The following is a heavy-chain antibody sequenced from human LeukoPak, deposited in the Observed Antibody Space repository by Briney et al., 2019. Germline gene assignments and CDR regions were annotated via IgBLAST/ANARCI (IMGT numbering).Heavy chain of an antibody. CDR1: GYSFTSNY. Sequence: ASVKVSCKASGYSFTSNYIHWVRQAPGQGLEWMGMIYPRDGSTSYAQKFQGRVTVTRDTSTSTVHMELSSLRSEDTAVYYCARDLYGSGSLDYWGQGTLVTVSS. D-gene: IGHD3-10*01. CDR3: ARDLYGSGSLDY. V-gene: IGHV1-46*01. J-gene: IGHJ4*02. CDR2: IYPRDGST.